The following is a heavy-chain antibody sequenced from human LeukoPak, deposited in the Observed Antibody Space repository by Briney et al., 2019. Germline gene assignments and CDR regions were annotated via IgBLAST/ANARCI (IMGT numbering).Heavy chain of an antibody. CDR1: GFTFSNYA. CDR2: ITSGSSTI. V-gene: IGHV3-48*01. CDR3: TRDGLYFDY. J-gene: IGHJ4*02. Sequence: PGGSLRLSCAASGFTFSNYAMSWVRQAPGKGLEWVSYITSGSSTIYYADSVKGRFTISRDNAKNSLYLQMNSLRADDTAVYYCTRDGLYFDYWGQGTLVTVSS.